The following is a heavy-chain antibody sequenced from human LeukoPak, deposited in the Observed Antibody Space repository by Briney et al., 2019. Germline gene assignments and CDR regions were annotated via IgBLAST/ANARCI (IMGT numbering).Heavy chain of an antibody. CDR1: GYTFSNYG. CDR2: ISSLNGNT. J-gene: IGHJ4*02. D-gene: IGHD3-9*01. CDR3: ARGRYDILTGPETFDY. V-gene: IGHV1-18*01. Sequence: ASVKVSCKASGYTFSNYGINWMRQAPGQGLEWMGWISSLNGNTNYAQKFQGRVTLTTDTSTKTTYMELRSLRSDDTAVYYCARGRYDILTGPETFDYWGQGTPVTVSS.